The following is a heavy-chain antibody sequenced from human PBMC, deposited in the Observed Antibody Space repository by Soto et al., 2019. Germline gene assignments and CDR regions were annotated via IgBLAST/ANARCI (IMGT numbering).Heavy chain of an antibody. Sequence: QVQLVQSGAEVKKPGASVKVSCKASGYIFTVYYMHWVRQAPGQGLEWMGWINPNSGGTNYAQKFQGRVTMTRDTSIRTAYMELSRLRSDDTAVYYCARQWSGSNWLDPWGQGTLVTVSS. D-gene: IGHD3-10*02. J-gene: IGHJ5*02. CDR3: ARQWSGSNWLDP. CDR2: INPNSGGT. V-gene: IGHV1-2*02. CDR1: GYIFTVYY.